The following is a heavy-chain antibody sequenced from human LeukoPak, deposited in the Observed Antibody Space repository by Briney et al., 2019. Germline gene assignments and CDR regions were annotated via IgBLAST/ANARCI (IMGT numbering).Heavy chain of an antibody. CDR2: IKQDGSEK. CDR1: GFTFSNYW. J-gene: IGHJ4*02. D-gene: IGHD3-22*01. Sequence: GGSLRLSCAASGFTFSNYWMSWVRQAPGKGLEWVANIKQDGSEKYYVDSVKGRFTISRDNAKSSLYLQMNSLRAEDTALYYCAKNSRSSGYYLDYWGQGTLVTVSS. CDR3: AKNSRSSGYYLDY. V-gene: IGHV3-7*03.